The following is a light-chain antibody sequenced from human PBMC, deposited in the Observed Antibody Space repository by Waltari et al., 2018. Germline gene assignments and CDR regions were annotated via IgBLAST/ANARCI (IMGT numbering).Light chain of an antibody. V-gene: IGKV3-11*01. Sequence: EIVLTQSPATLSLSPGERATLSCRASQSVTGYGYLAWYQQQPGQAPRLLIYDASNRATCIPARFSGSGSGTDFTLSISSLEPEDFAIYYCQLTRSFGQGTRVEIK. CDR1: QSVTGYGY. CDR2: DAS. CDR3: QLTRS. J-gene: IGKJ1*01.